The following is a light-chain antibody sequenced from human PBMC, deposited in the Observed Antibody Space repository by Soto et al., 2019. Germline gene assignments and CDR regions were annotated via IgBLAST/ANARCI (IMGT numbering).Light chain of an antibody. J-gene: IGKJ3*01. V-gene: IGKV3-20*01. CDR2: TTS. CDR1: QSVTSSC. Sequence: EIAMTQSPATLSVSPGERATLSCTAIQSVTSSCLAWYQRKPGQAPRLLIHTTSIRATDIPDRFSGSGSETDFTLTISRLEPEDSAVYYCQQCGGSPLFSFGPGTKVDI. CDR3: QQCGGSPLFS.